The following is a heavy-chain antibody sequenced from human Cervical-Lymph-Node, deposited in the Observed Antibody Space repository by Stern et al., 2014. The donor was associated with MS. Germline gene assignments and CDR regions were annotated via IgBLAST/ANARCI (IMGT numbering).Heavy chain of an antibody. D-gene: IGHD1-26*01. Sequence: QVQLVQSGGGVVQPGRSLRLSCAASGFTFSSYGMHWVRQAPGKGLAWVAVIWYDGSNKYYADSVKGRFPISRDNSKNTLYLQMNSLRAEDTAVYYCARDCKLRYYYYGMDVWGQGTTVTVSS. CDR1: GFTFSSYG. J-gene: IGHJ6*02. CDR2: IWYDGSNK. V-gene: IGHV3-33*01. CDR3: ARDCKLRYYYYGMDV.